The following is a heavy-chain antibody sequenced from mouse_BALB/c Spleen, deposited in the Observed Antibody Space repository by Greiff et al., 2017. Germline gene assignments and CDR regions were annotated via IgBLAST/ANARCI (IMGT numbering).Heavy chain of an antibody. CDR3: ARAYYRYNYAMDY. J-gene: IGHJ4*01. D-gene: IGHD2-14*01. V-gene: IGHV3-2*02. Sequence: ESGPGLVKPSQSLSLTCTVTGYSITSDYAWNWIRQFPGNKLEWMGYISYSGSTSYNPSLKSRISITRDTSKNQFFLQLNSVTTEDTATYYCARAYYRYNYAMDYWGQGTSVTVSS. CDR1: GYSITSDYA. CDR2: ISYSGST.